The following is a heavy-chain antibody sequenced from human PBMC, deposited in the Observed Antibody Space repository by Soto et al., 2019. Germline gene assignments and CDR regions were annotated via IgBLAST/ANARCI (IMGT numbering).Heavy chain of an antibody. CDR3: ARIHWAQSSLDY. V-gene: IGHV4-30-2*01. CDR2: VTHSGTA. J-gene: IGHJ4*02. Sequence: PSESLSLTCAVSGGSIDSGAFSLSWIRQPPGKGLEWIGYVTHSGTAYSIPSLNGRLTLSVDSSQTQFSLKLTSVTAADSAFYYCARIHWAQSSLDYWGRGILVTVSS. D-gene: IGHD6-19*01. CDR1: GGSIDSGAFS.